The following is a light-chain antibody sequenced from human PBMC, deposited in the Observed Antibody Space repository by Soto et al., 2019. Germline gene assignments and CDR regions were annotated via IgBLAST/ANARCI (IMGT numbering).Light chain of an antibody. Sequence: EIVMTQSPATLSVSPGERATLSCRASQSVSSNLAWYQQKPGQAPRLLIYGASTSATGIPARFSGSGSGTEFTLTISGLQSEDFAVYYCQQYNNWLRTFGQGTKVEIK. CDR2: GAS. CDR1: QSVSSN. CDR3: QQYNNWLRT. V-gene: IGKV3-15*01. J-gene: IGKJ1*01.